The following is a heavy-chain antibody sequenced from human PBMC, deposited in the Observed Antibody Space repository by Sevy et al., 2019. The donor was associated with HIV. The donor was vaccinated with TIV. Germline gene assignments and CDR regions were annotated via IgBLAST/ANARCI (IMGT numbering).Heavy chain of an antibody. Sequence: LTCSVYGGSINSYFWNWIRQPPGKGLEWIGHIYYSGSTKYHPSLKSRATMSVDTSKNQFSLRLSSVTAADTAVYYCARRVAGEPYYYGMDVWGRGTTVTVSS. J-gene: IGHJ6*02. V-gene: IGHV4-59*01. CDR3: ARRVAGEPYYYGMDV. CDR1: GGSINSYF. D-gene: IGHD3-16*01. CDR2: IYYSGST.